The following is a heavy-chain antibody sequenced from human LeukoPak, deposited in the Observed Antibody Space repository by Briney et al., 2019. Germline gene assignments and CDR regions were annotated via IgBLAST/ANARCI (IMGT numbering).Heavy chain of an antibody. D-gene: IGHD1-26*01. CDR1: GGSISSGNYN. CDR3: ARRSKTYTGTYQMHFDY. CDR2: IDYAGNT. J-gene: IGHJ4*02. Sequence: SETLSLTCSVSGGSISSGNYNWGSIRQPPGKGLEWIASIDYAGNTYYNPSLKSRVTISVDTSKNHFSLKLKSVTAADTTVYYCARRSKTYTGTYQMHFDYWGQGTLVAVSS. V-gene: IGHV4-39*02.